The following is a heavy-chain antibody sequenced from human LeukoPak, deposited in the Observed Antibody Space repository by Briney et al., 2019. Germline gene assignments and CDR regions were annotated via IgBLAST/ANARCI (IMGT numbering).Heavy chain of an antibody. CDR2: INPNSGGT. J-gene: IGHJ6*03. V-gene: IGHV1-2*02. CDR3: ARDYYYYYYMDV. CDR1: GYTFTGYY. Sequence: GASVKVSCKASGYTFTGYYMHWVRQAPGQGLEWMGWINPNSGGTNYAQKFQGRVTMTRDTSISTAYMELGRLRSDDTAVYYCARDYYYYYYMDVWGKGTTVTVSS.